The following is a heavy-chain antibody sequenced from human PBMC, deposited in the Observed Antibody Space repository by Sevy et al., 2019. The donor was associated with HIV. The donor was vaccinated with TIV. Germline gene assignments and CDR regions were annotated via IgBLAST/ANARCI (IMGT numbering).Heavy chain of an antibody. D-gene: IGHD7-27*01. Sequence: GGSLRLSCAASGFTFSSYWMSWVRQAPGKGLEWVANIKQDGSEKYYVDSVKGGFTISRDNAKNSLYLQMNSLRAEDTAVYYCARTSGAGAFDIWGQGTMVTVSS. V-gene: IGHV3-7*01. CDR1: GFTFSSYW. J-gene: IGHJ3*02. CDR3: ARTSGAGAFDI. CDR2: IKQDGSEK.